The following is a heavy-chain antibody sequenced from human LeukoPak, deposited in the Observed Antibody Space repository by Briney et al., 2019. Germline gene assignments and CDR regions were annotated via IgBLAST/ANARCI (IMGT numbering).Heavy chain of an antibody. CDR2: IIPIFGTA. D-gene: IGHD1-26*01. J-gene: IGHJ5*02. Sequence: SVKVSCKASGGTFSSYAISWVRQAPGQGLGWMGGIIPIFGTANYAQKFQGRVTITADESTSTAYMELSSLRSEDTAVYYCAREVLVGATGWFDPWGQGTLVTVSS. CDR1: GGTFSSYA. V-gene: IGHV1-69*01. CDR3: AREVLVGATGWFDP.